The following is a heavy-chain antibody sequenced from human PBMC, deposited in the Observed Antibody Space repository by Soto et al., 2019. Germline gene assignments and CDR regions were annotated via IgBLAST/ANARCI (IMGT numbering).Heavy chain of an antibody. CDR3: ARDAGGAAAASAFDS. J-gene: IGHJ3*02. CDR1: GGTFSSYA. D-gene: IGHD6-25*01. Sequence: ASVKVSCKASGGTFSSYAISWVRQAPGQGLEWMGGIIPIFGTANYAQKFQGRVTITADESTSTAYMELSSLRSEDTAVYYCARDAGGAAAASAFDSWGQGTRVTVSS. CDR2: IIPIFGTA. V-gene: IGHV1-69*13.